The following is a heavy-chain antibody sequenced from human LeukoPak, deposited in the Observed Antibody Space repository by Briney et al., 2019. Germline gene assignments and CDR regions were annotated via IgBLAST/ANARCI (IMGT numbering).Heavy chain of an antibody. CDR1: GGSISSYY. Sequence: SETLSLTCTVSGGSISSYYWGWIRQPPGKGLEWIGSICHSGSTFYNASLKSRVTISVDTSKNHFSLKLNSVTAADTAVYYCARDNNWTHWGQGTLVTVSS. J-gene: IGHJ4*02. CDR3: ARDNNWTH. CDR2: ICHSGST. V-gene: IGHV4-38-2*02. D-gene: IGHD1-20*01.